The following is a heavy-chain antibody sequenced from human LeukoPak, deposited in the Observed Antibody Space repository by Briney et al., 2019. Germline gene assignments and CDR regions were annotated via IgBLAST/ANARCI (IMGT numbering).Heavy chain of an antibody. CDR1: GGSFSGYY. D-gene: IGHD3-9*01. J-gene: IGHJ5*02. CDR2: INHSGST. V-gene: IGHV4-34*01. CDR3: ARRVLTGYYTNWFDP. Sequence: SETLSLTCAVYGGSFSGYYWNWIRQPPGKGLEWIGEINHSGSTNYNPSLKSRVTISVDTSKNQFSLKLSSVTAADTAVYYCARRVLTGYYTNWFDPWGQGTLVTVSS.